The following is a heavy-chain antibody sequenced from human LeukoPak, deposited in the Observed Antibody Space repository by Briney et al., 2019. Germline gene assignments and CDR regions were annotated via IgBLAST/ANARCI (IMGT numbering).Heavy chain of an antibody. Sequence: ASVKVSCKASGYTFSDYGITWVRQAPGQGLEWMGWISPYNGNTNSAEKFQGRVSMTTDTSTKTAHMELRSLRSDDTAVYFCARGRYYGSGSYYISWGQGTLVTVSS. CDR2: ISPYNGNT. CDR1: GYTFSDYG. J-gene: IGHJ4*02. CDR3: ARGRYYGSGSYYIS. V-gene: IGHV1-18*04. D-gene: IGHD3-10*01.